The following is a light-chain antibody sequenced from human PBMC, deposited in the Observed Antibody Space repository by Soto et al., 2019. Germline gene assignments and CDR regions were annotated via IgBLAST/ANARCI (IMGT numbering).Light chain of an antibody. CDR2: RDN. Sequence: QSVLTQPPSASGTPGQRVTISCSGSSSNIGSKYVYWYQQLPGTAPKLLIYRDNQQPSRVPDRISGSKSGTSACLAISGLLSDDEGDYYCAAWGDSLSALYAFGTGTKVTV. V-gene: IGLV1-47*01. CDR1: SSNIGSKY. CDR3: AAWGDSLSALYA. J-gene: IGLJ1*01.